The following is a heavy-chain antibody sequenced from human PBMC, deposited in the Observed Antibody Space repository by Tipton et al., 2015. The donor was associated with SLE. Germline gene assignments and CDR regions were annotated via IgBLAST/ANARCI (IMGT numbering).Heavy chain of an antibody. V-gene: IGHV4-38-2*02. CDR2: VYYTGNT. J-gene: IGHJ4*02. Sequence: TLSLTCTVSGYSISSDYYWGWIRQPPGKGLEWVGTVYYTGNTFYNPSLKSRVTISVDTSKNQFSLNLSSVTAADTAVYYCARDEYRYDTTGYHLLGHFDFWGQGTLVTVSS. D-gene: IGHD3-22*01. CDR3: ARDEYRYDTTGYHLLGHFDF. CDR1: GYSISSDYY.